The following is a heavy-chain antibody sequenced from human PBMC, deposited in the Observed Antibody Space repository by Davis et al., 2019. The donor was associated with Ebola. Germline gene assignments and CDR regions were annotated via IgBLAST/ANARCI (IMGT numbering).Heavy chain of an antibody. CDR3: ARGREGDWTFDI. CDR2: IHPRAAGLT. CDR1: GYTFASNG. D-gene: IGHD2-21*02. Sequence: ASVKVSCKASGYTFASNGIAWVRQAPGQGLEWMGIIHPRAAGLTTYAQKFQGRLTMTIDTSTTTVYMQLSSLRSEDTAVYYCARGREGDWTFDIWGQGTMVTVSS. J-gene: IGHJ3*02. V-gene: IGHV1-46*01.